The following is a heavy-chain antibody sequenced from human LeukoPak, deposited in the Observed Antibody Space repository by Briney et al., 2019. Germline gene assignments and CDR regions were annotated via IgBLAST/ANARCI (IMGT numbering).Heavy chain of an antibody. D-gene: IGHD3-10*01. CDR1: GFTFSSYG. CDR2: ISGSGGST. Sequence: GGSLRLSCAASGFTFSSYGMSWVRQAPGKGLEWVSAISGSGGSTYYADSVKGRFTISRDNSKNTLYLQMNSLRAEDTAVYYCAKDPEYYYGSGSYYNVGWFDPWGQGTLVTVSS. V-gene: IGHV3-23*01. J-gene: IGHJ5*02. CDR3: AKDPEYYYGSGSYYNVGWFDP.